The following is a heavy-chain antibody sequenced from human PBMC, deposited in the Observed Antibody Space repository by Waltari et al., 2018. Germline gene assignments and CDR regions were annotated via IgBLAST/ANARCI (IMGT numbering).Heavy chain of an antibody. D-gene: IGHD2-15*01. V-gene: IGHV3-53*01. CDR1: GFTVSSNY. CDR3: ARGREDLHY. Sequence: EVQLVESGGGLIQPVWSVRLSCAASGFTVSSNYMSWVSQAPGKGVEWVSVIYSGGSTYYADSVKGRFTISRDNSKNTLYLQMNSLRAEDTAVYYCARGREDLHYWGQGTLVTVSS. J-gene: IGHJ4*02. CDR2: IYSGGST.